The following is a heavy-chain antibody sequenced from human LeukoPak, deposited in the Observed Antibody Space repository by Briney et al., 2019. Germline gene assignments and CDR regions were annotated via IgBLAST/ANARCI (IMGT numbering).Heavy chain of an antibody. J-gene: IGHJ4*02. Sequence: SSETLSLTCTVSGGSISSGSYYWSWIRQPAGKGLEWIGRIYTSGSTNYNPSLKSRVTISVDTSKNQFSLKLSSVTAADTAVYYCAREFQLLWFGELSFYLDYWGQGTLVTVSS. CDR2: IYTSGST. D-gene: IGHD3-10*01. CDR1: GGSISSGSYY. CDR3: AREFQLLWFGELSFYLDY. V-gene: IGHV4-61*02.